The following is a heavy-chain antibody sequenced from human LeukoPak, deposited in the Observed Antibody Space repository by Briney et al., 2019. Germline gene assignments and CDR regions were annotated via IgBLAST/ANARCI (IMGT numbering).Heavy chain of an antibody. Sequence: SETLSLTCTVSGGSISGYYWSWIWQPPGKGLEWIGYIFSSGSTNYNPSLKSRVTISEDTSVNQFSLKLSSVTAADTAVYYCARHYYDRSDSYSFDYWGQGTLVTVSS. V-gene: IGHV4-59*08. CDR2: IFSSGST. CDR3: ARHYYDRSDSYSFDY. D-gene: IGHD3-22*01. J-gene: IGHJ4*02. CDR1: GGSISGYY.